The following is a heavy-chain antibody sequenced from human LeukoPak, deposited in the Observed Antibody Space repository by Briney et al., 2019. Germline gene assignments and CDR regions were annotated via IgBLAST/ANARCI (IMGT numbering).Heavy chain of an antibody. D-gene: IGHD3-10*01. CDR3: AREDDGFAFDI. J-gene: IGHJ3*02. CDR1: GYTFTGYY. CDR2: INTKSGGT. V-gene: IGHV1-2*04. Sequence: GSVTVSCKGSGYTFTGYYMHWVRQAPGQGLEWMGWINTKSGGTNYAQKFQGWVTMTRDTSISTPYMELSRLRSDDTAVYYCAREDDGFAFDIWGQGTMVTVSS.